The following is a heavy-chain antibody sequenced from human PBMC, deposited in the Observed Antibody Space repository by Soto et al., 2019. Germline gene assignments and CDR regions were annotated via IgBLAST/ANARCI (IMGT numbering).Heavy chain of an antibody. CDR1: GFTFSSYA. Sequence: PGGSLRLSCAASGFTFSSYAMSWVRQAPGKGLEWVSAISGSGGSTYYADSVKGRFTISRDNSKNTLYLQMNSLRAEDTAVYYCAKYPSLSVKWLVPYFDYWGQGTLVTVSS. J-gene: IGHJ4*02. V-gene: IGHV3-23*01. CDR2: ISGSGGST. CDR3: AKYPSLSVKWLVPYFDY. D-gene: IGHD6-19*01.